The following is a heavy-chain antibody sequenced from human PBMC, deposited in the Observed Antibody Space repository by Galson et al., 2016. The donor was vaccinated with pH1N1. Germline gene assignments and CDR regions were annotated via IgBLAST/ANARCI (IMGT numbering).Heavy chain of an antibody. CDR1: GGTFSNSA. CDR3: ATAGPLVREILYYSYAMDV. D-gene: IGHD3-10*01. J-gene: IGHJ6*02. CDR2: ISPLFGSI. Sequence: SVKVSCKASGGTFSNSAISWVRQAPGQGLEWMGGISPLFGSINYAQRFQGRDTVSADIFTNTAYMELSRLRSEDTAIYYCATAGPLVREILYYSYAMDVWGQGTTVTVSS. V-gene: IGHV1-69*06.